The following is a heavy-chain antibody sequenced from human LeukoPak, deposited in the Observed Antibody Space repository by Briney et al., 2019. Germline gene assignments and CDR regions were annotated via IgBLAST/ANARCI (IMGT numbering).Heavy chain of an antibody. CDR3: ARDTGSGWHSHHSGWDY. CDR2: IIPIFGTA. J-gene: IGHJ4*02. V-gene: IGHV1-69*06. CDR1: GGTFSSYA. D-gene: IGHD6-19*01. Sequence: ASVKVSCKAPGGTFSSYAISWVRQAPGQGLEWMGGIIPIFGTANYAQKFQGRVTITADKSTSTAYMELSSLRSEDTAVYYCARDTGSGWHSHHSGWDYWGQGTLVTVSS.